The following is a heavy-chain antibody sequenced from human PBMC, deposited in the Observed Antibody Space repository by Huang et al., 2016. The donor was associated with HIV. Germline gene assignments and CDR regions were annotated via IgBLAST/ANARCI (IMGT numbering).Heavy chain of an antibody. CDR1: GYSFTSHW. CDR3: ARRPDYHGMDV. D-gene: IGHD3-10*01. Sequence: EVLLVQSGAEVKKPGESLKISCKGSGYSFTSHWIAWVRPMPGKGLEWVGIIYPGDCDTRYSPSFQGLVTISADKSINTAYLQWSSLKASDTAMYYCARRPDYHGMDVWGQGTTVIVSS. CDR2: IYPGDCDT. V-gene: IGHV5-51*01. J-gene: IGHJ6*02.